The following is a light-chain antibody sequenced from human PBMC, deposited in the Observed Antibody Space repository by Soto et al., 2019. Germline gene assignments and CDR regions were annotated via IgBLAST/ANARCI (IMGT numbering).Light chain of an antibody. J-gene: IGKJ1*01. CDR1: QSISIW. CDR2: KTS. V-gene: IGKV1-5*03. Sequence: DIHMTQSPSTLSASVGDRVTITCRASQSISIWLAWYQQKPGKAPNLLIYKTSSLESGVPSRFSGSGSGTEITPTISSLQPDDFATYYCQHYNDYSWTFGQGTKVEIK. CDR3: QHYNDYSWT.